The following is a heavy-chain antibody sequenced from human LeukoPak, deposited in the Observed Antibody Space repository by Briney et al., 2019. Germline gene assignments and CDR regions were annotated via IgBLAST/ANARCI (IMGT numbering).Heavy chain of an antibody. CDR2: INHSGST. V-gene: IGHV4-34*01. CDR1: GGSFSGYY. Sequence: SETLSLTCAVYGGSFSGYYWSWIRQPPGKGLEWIGEINHSGSTNYNPSLKSRVTISVDTSKNQFSLKLSSVTAADTAVYYCARAQTGEVVTATFDYWSQGTLVTVSS. J-gene: IGHJ4*02. CDR3: ARAQTGEVVTATFDY. D-gene: IGHD2-21*02.